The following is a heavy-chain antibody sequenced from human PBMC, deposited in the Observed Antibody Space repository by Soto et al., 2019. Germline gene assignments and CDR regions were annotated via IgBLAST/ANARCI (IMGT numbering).Heavy chain of an antibody. CDR2: ISYDGSNK. Sequence: QVQLVESGGGVVQPGRSLRLSCAASGFTFSSYGKHWVRQAPGKGLEWVAVISYDGSNKYYADSVKGRFAISRDNSKNTLYLQMNSLRAEDTAVYYCAKDQSWGSSSWYDQTGGMDVWGQGTTVTVSS. CDR3: AKDQSWGSSSWYDQTGGMDV. V-gene: IGHV3-30*18. D-gene: IGHD6-13*01. CDR1: GFTFSSYG. J-gene: IGHJ6*02.